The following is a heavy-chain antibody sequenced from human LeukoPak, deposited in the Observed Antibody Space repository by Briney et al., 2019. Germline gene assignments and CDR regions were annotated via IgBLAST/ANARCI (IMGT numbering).Heavy chain of an antibody. D-gene: IGHD3-9*01. CDR1: GYTFTGYY. V-gene: IGHV1-2*02. J-gene: IGHJ6*02. Sequence: ASVKVSCKASGYTFTGYYMHWVRQAPGQGLEWMGWINPNSGGTNYAQKFQGRVTMTRDTSISTAYMELSRLRSDDTAVYYCARVETYYDILTGSYYYYGMDVWGQGTTVTVSS. CDR2: INPNSGGT. CDR3: ARVETYYDILTGSYYYYGMDV.